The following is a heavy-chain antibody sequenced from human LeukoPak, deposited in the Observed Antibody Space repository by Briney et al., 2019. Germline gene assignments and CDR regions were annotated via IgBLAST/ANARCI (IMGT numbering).Heavy chain of an antibody. CDR1: GYTFTSYD. CDR3: ARTPGQQWLVPPRYGMDV. J-gene: IGHJ6*02. D-gene: IGHD6-19*01. V-gene: IGHV1-8*01. CDR2: MNPNSGNT. Sequence: ASVKVSCKASGYTFTSYDINWVRQATGQGLEWMGWMNPNSGNTGYAQKFQGRVTMTRNTYISTAYMELSSLRSEDTAVYYCARTPGQQWLVPPRYGMDVWGQGTTVTVSS.